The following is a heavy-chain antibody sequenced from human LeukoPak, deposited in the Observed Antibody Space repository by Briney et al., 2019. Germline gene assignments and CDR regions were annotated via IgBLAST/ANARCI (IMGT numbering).Heavy chain of an antibody. CDR3: ATSPDDYGDKGYFDY. CDR1: GGSISSGGYY. Sequence: SQTLSLTGTVSGGSISSGGYYWSWIRQHPGKGLEWIGYIYYSGSTYYNPSLKSRVTISVDTSKNQFSLKLSSVTAADTAVYYCATSPDDYGDKGYFDYWGQGTLVTVSS. J-gene: IGHJ4*02. D-gene: IGHD4-17*01. CDR2: IYYSGST. V-gene: IGHV4-31*03.